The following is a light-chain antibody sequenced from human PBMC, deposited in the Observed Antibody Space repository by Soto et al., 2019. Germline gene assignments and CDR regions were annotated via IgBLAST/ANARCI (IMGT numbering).Light chain of an antibody. CDR3: SSYTSSTTLV. J-gene: IGLJ1*01. Sequence: QSVLTQPASVSASPGQSITISCTGTRGDIGGYNYVSWYQQHPGKASKLMIYDVYHRPSGVSNRFSGSKSGNTASLTIAGLQAEDEADYYCSSYTSSTTLVFGTGTKVTVL. V-gene: IGLV2-14*03. CDR2: DVY. CDR1: RGDIGGYNY.